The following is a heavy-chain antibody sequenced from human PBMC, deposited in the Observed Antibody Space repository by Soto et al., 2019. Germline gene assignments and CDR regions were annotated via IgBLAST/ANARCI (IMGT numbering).Heavy chain of an antibody. Sequence: SQTLPLTCAISGDSVSSNSAAWSWIRQSPSRGLEWLGRTYYRSKWYNDYAVSVKGRITINPDTSKNHFSLQLNSVTLEDTALYYCARLSHQATPFWGQGTLVTVSS. CDR1: GDSVSSNSAA. CDR2: TYYRSKWYN. V-gene: IGHV6-1*01. CDR3: ARLSHQATPF. J-gene: IGHJ4*02. D-gene: IGHD2-2*01.